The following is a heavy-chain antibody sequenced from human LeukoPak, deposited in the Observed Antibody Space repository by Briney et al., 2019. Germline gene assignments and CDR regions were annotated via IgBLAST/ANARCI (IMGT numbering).Heavy chain of an antibody. CDR3: ARGTSSWHGVDY. CDR2: ISGSGGST. J-gene: IGHJ4*02. Sequence: GGSLRLSCAASGFTFSSYGMSWVRQAPGKGLEWVSAISGSGGSTYYADSVKGRFAISRDNSKNTLYLQMNSLRAEDTAVYYCARGTSSWHGVDYWGQGTLVTVSS. D-gene: IGHD6-13*01. V-gene: IGHV3-23*01. CDR1: GFTFSSYG.